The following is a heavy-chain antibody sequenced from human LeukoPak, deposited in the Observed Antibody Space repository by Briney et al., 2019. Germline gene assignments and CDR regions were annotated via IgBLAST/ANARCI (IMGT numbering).Heavy chain of an antibody. Sequence: GGALRLSCAAYGFTFEGYAMHWVRQAPGKGLEWVSGISWNSGSIGYADSVKGRFTISRDNARNSLYLQMNSLRAEDTALYYCAKHDYFDYWGQGTLVTVSS. V-gene: IGHV3-9*01. CDR3: AKHDYFDY. CDR1: GFTFEGYA. CDR2: ISWNSGSI. J-gene: IGHJ4*02.